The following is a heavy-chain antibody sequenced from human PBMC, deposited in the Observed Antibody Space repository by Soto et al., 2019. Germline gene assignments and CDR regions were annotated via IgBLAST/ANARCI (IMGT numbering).Heavy chain of an antibody. Sequence: QVQLQESGPGLVKPSETLSLTCTVSGGSISSYYWSWIRQPPGKGLEWIGYIYYSGSTNYNPSLKSLVRILVGTSKNQFSLKLSSVPAADTAVYYCAREGYSSVYYYYYGMDVWGQGTTVTVSS. CDR1: GGSISSYY. V-gene: IGHV4-59*01. CDR3: AREGYSSVYYYYYGMDV. J-gene: IGHJ6*02. D-gene: IGHD3-22*01. CDR2: IYYSGST.